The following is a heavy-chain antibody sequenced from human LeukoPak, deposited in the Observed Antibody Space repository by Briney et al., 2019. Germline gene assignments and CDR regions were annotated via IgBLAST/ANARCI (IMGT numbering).Heavy chain of an antibody. CDR3: AKFKNGYDYDAFDI. CDR2: ISGSGGST. Sequence: AGGSLRLSCAASGFTFSSYATSWVRQAPGMGLEWVSSISGSGGSTYYADSVKGRFTISRDNSKNTLYLQMNSLRAEDTAVYYCAKFKNGYDYDAFDIWGEGIMVTVSS. D-gene: IGHD3-16*01. CDR1: GFTFSSYA. V-gene: IGHV3-23*01. J-gene: IGHJ3*02.